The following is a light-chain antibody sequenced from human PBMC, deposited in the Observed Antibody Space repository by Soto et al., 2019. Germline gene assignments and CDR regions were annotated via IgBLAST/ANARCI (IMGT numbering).Light chain of an antibody. CDR1: SSDVGSYNP. V-gene: IGLV2-23*01. J-gene: IGLJ2*01. CDR3: CSYAGSSNVV. Sequence: QSVLTQPASVSGSPGQSITISCTGTSSDVGSYNPVSWYQQHPGQAPKLMIYEGSKRPSWVSNRFSGSKSGNTASLTPSGLQDEDEADYYCCSYAGSSNVVFGGGTKLTVL. CDR2: EGS.